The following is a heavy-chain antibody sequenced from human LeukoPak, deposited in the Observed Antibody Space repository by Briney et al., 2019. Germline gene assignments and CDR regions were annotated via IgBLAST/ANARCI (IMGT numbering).Heavy chain of an antibody. Sequence: GGSLRLSCAAPGFTFSSYAMSWVRQAPGKGLEWVSANRGSGCSTCYAVSVKGRFTISRDNSRDTLYLQMNSLRAEDTAVYYGAKGYYDDVWGSYYFDYWGQGTLVTVSS. V-gene: IGHV3-23*01. J-gene: IGHJ4*01. D-gene: IGHD3-16*01. CDR3: AKGYYDDVWGSYYFDY. CDR1: GFTFSSYA. CDR2: NRGSGCST.